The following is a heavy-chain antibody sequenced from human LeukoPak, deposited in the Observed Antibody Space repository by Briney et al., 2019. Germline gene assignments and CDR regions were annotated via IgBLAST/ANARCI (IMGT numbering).Heavy chain of an antibody. Sequence: GESLKISGTASGFMFSRLGMQWVRQAPGEGLEWVAMIWHDGSVEEYADSVKGRFTISRDNSQNTLYLQMNSLRDDDTAVYYCAKEGNQFRGYLDAWGKGTTVTVSS. J-gene: IGHJ6*03. D-gene: IGHD1-14*01. CDR1: GFMFSRLG. CDR3: AKEGNQFRGYLDA. V-gene: IGHV3-33*06. CDR2: IWHDGSVE.